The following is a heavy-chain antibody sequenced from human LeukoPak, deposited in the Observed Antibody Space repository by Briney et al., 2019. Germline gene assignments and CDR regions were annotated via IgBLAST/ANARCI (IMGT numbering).Heavy chain of an antibody. Sequence: SETLSLTCTVSGGSISSSSYYWGWIRQPPGKGLEWIGSIYYSGSTYYNPSLKSRVTISVDTSKNQFSLKLSSVTAADTAVYYCATDSSGSYYPNYYGMDVWGQGTTVTVSS. CDR1: GGSISSSSYY. CDR3: ATDSSGSYYPNYYGMDV. V-gene: IGHV4-39*07. D-gene: IGHD3-10*01. J-gene: IGHJ6*02. CDR2: IYYSGST.